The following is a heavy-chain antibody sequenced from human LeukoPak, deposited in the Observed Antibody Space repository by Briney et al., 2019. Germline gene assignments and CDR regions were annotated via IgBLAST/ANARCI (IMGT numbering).Heavy chain of an antibody. Sequence: LETVSLTCTVSGGSISGYYWSWIRQPPGKGLQWIGYIFSSGSAAYNPSLRSRVTTSVDTSKNQFSLKLSSVTAADTAVYYCARWYCSGGTCFHLDDWGQGTLVTVSS. CDR1: GGSISGYY. J-gene: IGHJ4*02. D-gene: IGHD2-15*01. V-gene: IGHV4-59*08. CDR2: IFSSGSA. CDR3: ARWYCSGGTCFHLDD.